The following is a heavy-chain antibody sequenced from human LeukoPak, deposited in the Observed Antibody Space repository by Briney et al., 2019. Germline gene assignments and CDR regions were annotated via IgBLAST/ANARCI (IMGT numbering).Heavy chain of an antibody. D-gene: IGHD6-13*01. CDR2: VTSGDNT. V-gene: IGHV3-23*01. Sequence: GGSLRLSCAASGFTFSSYAMSWVRQAPGKGLEWVATVTSGDNTLYADSVKGRFTISRDNSKNTIYLQMSSLRAEDTAVYYCAKRGAYSNNWSISLDYWGQGTLVTVSS. J-gene: IGHJ4*02. CDR1: GFTFSSYA. CDR3: AKRGAYSNNWSISLDY.